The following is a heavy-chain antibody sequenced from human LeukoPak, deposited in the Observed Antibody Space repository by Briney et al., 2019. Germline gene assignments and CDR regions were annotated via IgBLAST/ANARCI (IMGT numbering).Heavy chain of an antibody. CDR1: GFTFSDYG. D-gene: IGHD5-18*01. CDR2: IWYEGSNK. Sequence: GGSLRLSCAASGFTFSDYGMHWVRQAPGRGLEWVAVIWYEGSNKYYADSVKGRFTISRDNSKNTLYMKMNSLRGEDTSVYYCAREVLVYTAMVGFDPWGQGTLVTVSS. J-gene: IGHJ5*02. CDR3: AREVLVYTAMVGFDP. V-gene: IGHV3-33*01.